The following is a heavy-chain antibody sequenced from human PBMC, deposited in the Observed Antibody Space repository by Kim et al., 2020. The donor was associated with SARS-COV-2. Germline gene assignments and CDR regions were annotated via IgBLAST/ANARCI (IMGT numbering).Heavy chain of an antibody. D-gene: IGHD5-12*01. CDR2: IWYDGSNK. CDR1: GFTFSIYG. CDR3: ASEPTPIGNRGYDWEDV. J-gene: IGHJ6*02. V-gene: IGHV3-33*01. Sequence: GGSLRLSCAASGFTFSIYGMHWVRQAPGRGLEWVAVIWYDGSNKYYADSVKGRFTISRDNSKNTLYLQMNSLRAEDTAVYYCASEPTPIGNRGYDWEDVWGQGTTVTVSS.